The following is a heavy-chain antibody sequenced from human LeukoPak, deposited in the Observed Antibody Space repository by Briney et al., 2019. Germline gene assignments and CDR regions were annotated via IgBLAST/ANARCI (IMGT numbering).Heavy chain of an antibody. CDR1: GFTFSSYW. Sequence: GGSLRLSCAASGFTFSSYWMSWVRQAPGKGLEWVANIKQDGSEKYYVDSVKGRFTISRDNAKNSLYLQMNSLRAEDTAVYYCARDWPSSWYSGGRQRVNWFDPWGQGTLVTVSS. V-gene: IGHV3-7*01. D-gene: IGHD6-13*01. J-gene: IGHJ5*02. CDR2: IKQDGSEK. CDR3: ARDWPSSWYSGGRQRVNWFDP.